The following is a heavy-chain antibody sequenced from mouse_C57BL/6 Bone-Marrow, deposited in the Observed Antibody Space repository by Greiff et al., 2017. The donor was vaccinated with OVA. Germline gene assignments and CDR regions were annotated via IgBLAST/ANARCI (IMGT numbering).Heavy chain of an antibody. J-gene: IGHJ1*03. CDR3: ARIGGSTGFDG. D-gene: IGHD1-1*01. CDR1: GYTFTSYW. V-gene: IGHV1-64*01. Sequence: QVQLQQPGAELVKPGASVKLSCKASGYTFTSYWMHWVKQRPGQGLEWIGMIHPNSGSTNYNEKFKSKATLTVDKSSSTAYMQLSSLTSEDSAVYYCARIGGSTGFDGWGTGTTVTVSS. CDR2: IHPNSGST.